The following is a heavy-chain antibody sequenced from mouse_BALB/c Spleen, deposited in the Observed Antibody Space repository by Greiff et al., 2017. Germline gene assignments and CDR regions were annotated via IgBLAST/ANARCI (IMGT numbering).Heavy chain of an antibody. CDR1: GFTFSDYY. D-gene: IGHD4-1*01. J-gene: IGHJ3*01. V-gene: IGHV5-4*02. CDR3: ARGANWAAWFAY. Sequence: EVQVVESGGGLVKPGGSLKLSCAASGFTFSDYYMYWVRQTPEKRLEWVATISDGGSYTYYPDSVKGRFTISRDNAKNNLYLQMSSLKSEDTAMYYCARGANWAAWFAYWGQGTLVTVSA. CDR2: ISDGGSYT.